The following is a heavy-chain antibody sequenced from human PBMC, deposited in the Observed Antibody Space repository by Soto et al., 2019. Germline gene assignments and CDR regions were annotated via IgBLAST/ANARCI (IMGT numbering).Heavy chain of an antibody. Sequence: SETLSLTCTVSGGSVSSGSYYWSWIRQPPGKGLEWIGYIYYSGSTNYNPSLKSRVTISVDTSKNQFSLKLSSVTAADTAVYYCARSRYYYDSSGLDYWGQGTLVTVSS. CDR3: ARSRYYYDSSGLDY. CDR2: IYYSGST. V-gene: IGHV4-61*01. CDR1: GGSVSSGSYY. J-gene: IGHJ4*02. D-gene: IGHD3-22*01.